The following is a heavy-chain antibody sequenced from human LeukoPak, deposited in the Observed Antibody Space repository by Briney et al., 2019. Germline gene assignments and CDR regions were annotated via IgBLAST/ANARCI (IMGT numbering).Heavy chain of an antibody. Sequence: ASAKVSCKASGYTFINYGINWLRQAPGQGLEWMGWISIYSGNTYYAQKFQGRLTTTTDTSPSTAYMEVRGLRSDDTAMYYCARDPPQCLLGFGESENWFDPWGQGTLVTVSS. J-gene: IGHJ5*02. CDR2: ISIYSGNT. D-gene: IGHD3-10*01. CDR1: GYTFINYG. V-gene: IGHV1-18*01. CDR3: ARDPPQCLLGFGESENWFDP.